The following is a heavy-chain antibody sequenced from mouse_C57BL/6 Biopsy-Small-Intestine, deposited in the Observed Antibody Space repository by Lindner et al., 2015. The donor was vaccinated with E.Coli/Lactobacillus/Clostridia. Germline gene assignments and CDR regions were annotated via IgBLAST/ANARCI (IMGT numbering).Heavy chain of an antibody. CDR3: VVNWDVDWYFDV. V-gene: IGHV1-18*01. J-gene: IGHJ1*03. D-gene: IGHD4-1*01. Sequence: VQLQESGPELVKPGASVKIPCKASGYTFTDYNMDWVKQSHGKSLEWIGDINPNNGGTIYNQKFKGKATLTVDKSSSTAYMELRSLTSEDTAVYYCVVNWDVDWYFDVWGTGTTVTVSS. CDR2: INPNNGGT. CDR1: GYTFTDYN.